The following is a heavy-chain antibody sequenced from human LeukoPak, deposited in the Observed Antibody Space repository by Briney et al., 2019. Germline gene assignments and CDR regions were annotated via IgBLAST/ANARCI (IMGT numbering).Heavy chain of an antibody. V-gene: IGHV3-30*02. CDR2: IRYDGSNK. Sequence: GGSLRLSCAASGFTFSSYGMHWVRRAPGKGLEWVAFIRYDGSNKYYADSVKGRFTISRDNSKNTLYLQMNSLRAEDTAVYYCAKGEKDFWSGYSIPDFDYWGQGTLVTVSS. D-gene: IGHD3-3*01. J-gene: IGHJ4*02. CDR3: AKGEKDFWSGYSIPDFDY. CDR1: GFTFSSYG.